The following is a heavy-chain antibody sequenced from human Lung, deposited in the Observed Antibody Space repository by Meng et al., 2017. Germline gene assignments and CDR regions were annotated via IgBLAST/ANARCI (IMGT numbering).Heavy chain of an antibody. CDR2: IRGSGSSP. J-gene: IGHJ4*02. Sequence: VYRLGSVGAVVRPRGSLRLSCADSGFTFRRDAMSWVRQAPGKGLEWVSAIRGSGSSPYYADSVKGRFTISRDNSKNTLYLQMNSLRAEDTAVYYCAKKGWLYWGSGDDYWGQGTLVTVSS. D-gene: IGHD7-27*01. V-gene: IGHV3-23*01. CDR3: AKKGWLYWGSGDDY. CDR1: GFTFRRDA.